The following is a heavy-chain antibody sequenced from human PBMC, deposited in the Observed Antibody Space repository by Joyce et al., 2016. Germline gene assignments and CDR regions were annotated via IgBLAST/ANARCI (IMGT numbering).Heavy chain of an antibody. CDR2: IDPNDSGT. D-gene: IGHD4-23*01. V-gene: IGHV5-10-1*03. CDR1: GYTFVNYW. CDR3: ARHRGGGNFVPCDY. J-gene: IGHJ4*02. Sequence: EDHLVQSGAEMKKPGESLRISCMVSGYTFVNYWISWVRQRPGEGLEWMGRIDPNDSGTDYSPSFQGHVTISADKSISTAYLQWSSLKASDTAIYYCARHRGGGNFVPCDYWGQGTLVTVSS.